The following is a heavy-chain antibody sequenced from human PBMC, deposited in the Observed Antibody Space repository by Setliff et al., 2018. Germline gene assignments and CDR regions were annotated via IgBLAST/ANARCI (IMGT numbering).Heavy chain of an antibody. CDR3: ARRETYYNFWSGYYAY. Sequence: SETLSLTCTVSGGSISSSSYYWGWIRQPPGKGLEWIGSIYYSGSTYYNPSLKSRVTIXXXTSXXXXXXXXXXXXXADTAVYYCARRETYYNFWSGYYAYWGQGTLVTVSS. CDR1: GGSISSSSYY. D-gene: IGHD3-3*01. J-gene: IGHJ4*02. V-gene: IGHV4-39*01. CDR2: IYYSGST.